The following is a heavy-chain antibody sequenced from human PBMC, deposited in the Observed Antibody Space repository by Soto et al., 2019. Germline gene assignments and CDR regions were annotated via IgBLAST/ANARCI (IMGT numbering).Heavy chain of an antibody. J-gene: IGHJ6*02. V-gene: IGHV3-30*18. D-gene: IGHD2-21*02. CDR3: AKDREHIVVVTADYYYGMDV. Sequence: GGSLRLSCAASGFTFSSYGMHWVRQAPGKGLEWVAVISYDGSNKYYADSVKGRFTISRDNSKNTLYLQMNSLRAEDTAVYYCAKDREHIVVVTADYYYGMDVWGQGTTVTVSS. CDR2: ISYDGSNK. CDR1: GFTFSSYG.